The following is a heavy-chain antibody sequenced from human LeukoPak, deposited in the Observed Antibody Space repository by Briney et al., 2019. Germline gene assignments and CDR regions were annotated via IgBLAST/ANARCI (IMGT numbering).Heavy chain of an antibody. V-gene: IGHV1-46*01. CDR2: INPSGGST. Sequence: ASVKLSCKASGYTFTSYYMHWVRQAPGQGLERMGIINPSGGSTSYAQKFQGRVTITADESTSTAYMELSSLRSEDTAVYYCARTYYDYVWGSFYYYYYMDVWGKGTTVTVSS. CDR3: ARTYYDYVWGSFYYYYYMDV. D-gene: IGHD3-16*01. CDR1: GYTFTSYY. J-gene: IGHJ6*03.